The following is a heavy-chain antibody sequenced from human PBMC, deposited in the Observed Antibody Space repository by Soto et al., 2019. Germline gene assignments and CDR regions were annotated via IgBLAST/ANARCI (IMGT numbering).Heavy chain of an antibody. CDR2: INAGNGNT. D-gene: IGHD3-3*01. Sequence: ASVKVSCKASGYTFTSYAMHWVRQAPGQRLEWMGWINAGNGNTKYSQKFQGRVTITRDTSASTAYMELSSLRSEDTAVYYCARDHPTYYDVWSGTQNVYYYYYGMDVWGQGTTVTVSS. J-gene: IGHJ6*02. CDR3: ARDHPTYYDVWSGTQNVYYYYYGMDV. V-gene: IGHV1-3*01. CDR1: GYTFTSYA.